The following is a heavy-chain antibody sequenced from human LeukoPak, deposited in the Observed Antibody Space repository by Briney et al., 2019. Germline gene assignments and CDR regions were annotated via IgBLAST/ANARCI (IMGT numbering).Heavy chain of an antibody. J-gene: IGHJ2*01. CDR2: ISWNSGSM. V-gene: IGHV3-9*01. Sequence: GGSLRLSCAASGFTFDDYAIHWVRQVPGKGLEWVSGISWNSGSMDYADPVKGRFTISRDNAKNSLYLQMNSLRAEDTALYYCAKAKGGTAPDNHCYFDLWGRGTLVTVSS. CDR1: GFTFDDYA. D-gene: IGHD6-13*01. CDR3: AKAKGGTAPDNHCYFDL.